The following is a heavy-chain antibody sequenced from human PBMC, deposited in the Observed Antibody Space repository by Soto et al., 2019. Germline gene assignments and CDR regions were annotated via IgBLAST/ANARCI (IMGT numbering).Heavy chain of an antibody. CDR2: MNPNSGNT. D-gene: IGHD3-3*01. V-gene: IGHV1-8*01. CDR1: GYTFTSYD. Sequence: ASVKVSCKASGYTFTSYDINWVRQATGQGLEWMGWMNPNSGNTGYAQKFQGRVTMTRNTSISTAYMELSSLRSEDTAVYYCVIFGVAPTPYYYMDVWGKGTTVTVSS. CDR3: VIFGVAPTPYYYMDV. J-gene: IGHJ6*03.